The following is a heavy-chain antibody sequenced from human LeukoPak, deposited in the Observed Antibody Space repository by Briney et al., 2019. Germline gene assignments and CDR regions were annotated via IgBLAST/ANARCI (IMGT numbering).Heavy chain of an antibody. CDR3: AKSNRYCDTASCYEAFDI. Sequence: SETLSPTCTVSRASISIYSRSWIRQPPGQGLEWLGYIYYSGSPNYNPSLKNRVTMSVDTSRNQFSLRVNSVTAADTAVYYCAKSNRYCDTASCYEAFDICVQGTMVTVSS. CDR2: IYYSGSP. J-gene: IGHJ3*02. D-gene: IGHD2-2*01. V-gene: IGHV4-59*03. CDR1: RASISIYS.